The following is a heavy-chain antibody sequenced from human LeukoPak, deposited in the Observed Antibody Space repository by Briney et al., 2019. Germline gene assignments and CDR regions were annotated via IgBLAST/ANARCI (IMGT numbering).Heavy chain of an antibody. Sequence: GGSLRLSCAASGFTFSNYSMNWVRQAPGKALEWVSSISVSSSYIYYADSVKGRFTISRDNAKNSLYLQMNSLRAEDTAVYYCATRAHSGDFIDLYYFDYWGQGTLVTVSS. D-gene: IGHD1-26*01. CDR2: ISVSSSYI. J-gene: IGHJ4*02. V-gene: IGHV3-21*01. CDR3: ATRAHSGDFIDLYYFDY. CDR1: GFTFSNYS.